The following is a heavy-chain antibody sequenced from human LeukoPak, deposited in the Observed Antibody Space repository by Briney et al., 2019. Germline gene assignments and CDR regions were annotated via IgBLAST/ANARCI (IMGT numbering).Heavy chain of an antibody. Sequence: GGSLRLSCAASGFTFSSFSMNWVRQAPGKGLEWVSYISDNSITIYYADSVKGRFTISRDNSKNTLYLQMNSLRAEDTAVYYCARKYGDYWGQGTLVTVSS. J-gene: IGHJ4*02. CDR2: ISDNSITI. CDR1: GFTFSSFS. CDR3: ARKYGDY. D-gene: IGHD2-2*01. V-gene: IGHV3-48*01.